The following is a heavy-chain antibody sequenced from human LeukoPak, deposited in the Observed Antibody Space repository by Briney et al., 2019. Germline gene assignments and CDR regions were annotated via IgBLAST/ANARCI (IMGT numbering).Heavy chain of an antibody. V-gene: IGHV4-34*01. D-gene: IGHD2-2*01. Sequence: PSETLSLTCAVYGGSFSGYYWSWIRQPPGKGLEWIGEINHSGSTNYNPSLKSRVTISVDTSKNQFSLKLSSVTAADTAVYYSARVLRRGDCSSTSCYSPYYYYYGMDVWGQGTTVTVSS. CDR2: INHSGST. CDR3: ARVLRRGDCSSTSCYSPYYYYYGMDV. J-gene: IGHJ6*02. CDR1: GGSFSGYY.